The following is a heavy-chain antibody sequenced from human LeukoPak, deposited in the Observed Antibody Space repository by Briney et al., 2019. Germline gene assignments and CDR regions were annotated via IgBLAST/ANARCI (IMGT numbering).Heavy chain of an antibody. V-gene: IGHV3-23*01. D-gene: IGHD4-17*01. CDR1: GFTFSSNA. J-gene: IGHJ3*01. CDR2: INGSGSTT. Sequence: GGSLRLSCAASGFTFSSNAMNWVRQAPGKGLEWVSYINGSGSTTYYADSVKGRFTISRDNSKNTLYLQMDSLRGEDTAIYYCAQDPPTVVAKAFHVWSRGPMVTVSS. CDR3: AQDPPTVVAKAFHV.